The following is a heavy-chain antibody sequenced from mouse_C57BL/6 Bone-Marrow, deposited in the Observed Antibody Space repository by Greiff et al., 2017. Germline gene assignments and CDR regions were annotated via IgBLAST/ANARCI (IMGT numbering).Heavy chain of an antibody. V-gene: IGHV1-61*01. Sequence: VQLQQPGAELVRPGSSVKLSCKASGYTFTSYWMDWVKQRPGQGLEWIGNIYPSDSETHYNQKFKDKATVTVDKSSSTAYMQLSSLTSEDSAVYYCARQTTVVEGYFDVWGTGTTVTVAS. CDR2: IYPSDSET. D-gene: IGHD1-1*01. CDR3: ARQTTVVEGYFDV. CDR1: GYTFTSYW. J-gene: IGHJ1*03.